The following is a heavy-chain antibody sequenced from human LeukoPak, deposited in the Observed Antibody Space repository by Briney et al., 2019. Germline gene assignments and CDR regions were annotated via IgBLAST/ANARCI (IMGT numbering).Heavy chain of an antibody. J-gene: IGHJ4*02. D-gene: IGHD3-22*01. CDR1: GYSISSGFY. Sequence: SETLSLTCTVSGYSISSGFYWGWIRQPPGKGLEWIGSIYHSGNIYYNPSLKSRVTISVDTSKNQFSLKLSSVTAADTAVYYCARGYYYDSSGYPDYWGQGTLVTVSS. CDR2: IYHSGNI. CDR3: ARGYYYDSSGYPDY. V-gene: IGHV4-38-2*02.